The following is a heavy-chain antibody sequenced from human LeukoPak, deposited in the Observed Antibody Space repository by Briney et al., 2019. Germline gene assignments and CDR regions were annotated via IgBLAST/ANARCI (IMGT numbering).Heavy chain of an antibody. CDR3: AITRAIWFGEADAFDI. CDR1: VYTFTGYY. J-gene: IGHJ3*02. V-gene: IGHV1-2*02. D-gene: IGHD3-10*01. Sequence: GASVKVSCKASVYTFTGYYMHWVRQAPGQGLEWMGWINPNSGGTNYAQKFQGRATMTRDTSISTAYMELSRLRSDDTAVYYCAITRAIWFGEADAFDIWGQGTMVTVSS. CDR2: INPNSGGT.